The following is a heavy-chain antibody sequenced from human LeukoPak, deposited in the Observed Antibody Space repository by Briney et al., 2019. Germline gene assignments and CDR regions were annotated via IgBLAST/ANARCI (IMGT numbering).Heavy chain of an antibody. CDR3: VSRIRGGKYNWNDHY. D-gene: IGHD1-1*01. Sequence: GESLKISCQASGYSFTSYWISWVRQMPGKGLEWMGGIDPSDSYTNYSPSFQGHVTISADKSISNAYLQWSSLKASDTAMYYCVSRIRGGKYNWNDHYWGQGTLVTVSS. V-gene: IGHV5-10-1*01. CDR1: GYSFTSYW. J-gene: IGHJ4*02. CDR2: IDPSDSYT.